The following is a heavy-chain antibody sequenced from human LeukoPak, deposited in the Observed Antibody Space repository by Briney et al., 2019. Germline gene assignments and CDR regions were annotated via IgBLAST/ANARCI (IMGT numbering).Heavy chain of an antibody. CDR3: ARNDILTGYYHLDY. CDR1: GYTFTGYY. V-gene: IGHV1-2*02. Sequence: ASVKVSCKASGYTFTGYYMHWVRQAPGQGLEWMGWINPNSGGTNYAQKFQGRVTMTRDTSISTAYMELSRLRSDDTAVYYCARNDILTGYYHLDYWGQGTLVTVSS. D-gene: IGHD3-9*01. CDR2: INPNSGGT. J-gene: IGHJ4*02.